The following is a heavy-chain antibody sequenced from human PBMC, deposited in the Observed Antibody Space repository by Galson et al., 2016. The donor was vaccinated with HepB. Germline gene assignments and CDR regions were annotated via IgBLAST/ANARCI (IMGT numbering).Heavy chain of an antibody. CDR1: GYSLTELS. CDR3: TTEFPPLDFYNFFDP. D-gene: IGHD3/OR15-3a*01. V-gene: IGHV1-24*01. CDR2: FDPEDGET. J-gene: IGHJ5*02. Sequence: SVKVSCKVSGYSLTELSIHWVRQAPGKGLEWMGGFDPEDGETIYAEKFQGRVTVTDDTSTNTAYMGLSSLRFEDSAVYFCTTEFPPLDFYNFFDPWGQGTLVTVSS.